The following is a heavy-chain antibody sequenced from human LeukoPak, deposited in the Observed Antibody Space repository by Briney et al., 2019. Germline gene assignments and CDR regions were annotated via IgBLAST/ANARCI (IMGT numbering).Heavy chain of an antibody. CDR3: ARGGKRALAGTRSPQYFQH. CDR1: GLTFSTYT. Sequence: GGSLRLSCAVSGLTFSTYTMSWVRQAPGKGLEWVSGISPSGGGTYYADSVKGRFTISRDNSKNTLYLQMNSLRPEDTAVYYCARGGKRALAGTRSPQYFQHWGQGTLVTVSS. V-gene: IGHV3-23*01. CDR2: ISPSGGGT. D-gene: IGHD6-19*01. J-gene: IGHJ1*01.